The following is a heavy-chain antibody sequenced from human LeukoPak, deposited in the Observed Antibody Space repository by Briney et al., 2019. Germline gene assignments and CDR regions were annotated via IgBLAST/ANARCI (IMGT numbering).Heavy chain of an antibody. CDR2: IRYDGSNK. Sequence: PGGSLRLSCAASGFTFSSYGMHWVRQAPGKGLEWVAFIRYDGSNKYYADSVKGRFTISRDNSKNTLYLQMNSLRAEDTAVYYCAKVGKRWLQPSSLDYWGQGTLVTVSS. D-gene: IGHD5-24*01. CDR1: GFTFSSYG. J-gene: IGHJ4*02. V-gene: IGHV3-30*02. CDR3: AKVGKRWLQPSSLDY.